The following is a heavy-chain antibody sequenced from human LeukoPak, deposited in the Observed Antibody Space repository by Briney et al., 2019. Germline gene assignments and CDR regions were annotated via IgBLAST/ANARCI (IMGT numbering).Heavy chain of an antibody. Sequence: GASLRLSCAASGFTFSSYAMSWVRQAPGKGLEWVSAISGSGGSTYYADSVKGRFTIYRDNSKNTLYLQMNSLRAEDTAVYYCAKLLHYYDSSGYYHHFDYWGQGTLVTVSS. J-gene: IGHJ4*02. CDR1: GFTFSSYA. V-gene: IGHV3-23*01. D-gene: IGHD3-22*01. CDR3: AKLLHYYDSSGYYHHFDY. CDR2: ISGSGGST.